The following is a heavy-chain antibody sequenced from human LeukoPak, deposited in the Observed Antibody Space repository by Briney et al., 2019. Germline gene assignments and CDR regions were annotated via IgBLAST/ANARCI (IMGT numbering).Heavy chain of an antibody. CDR1: GGSFNSYA. CDR3: ARSPPLAYFDL. Sequence: SVKVACKASGGSFNSYAISWVRQAPGQRREWMGGIIPIFGTANYAQKFQGRVTITADKSTNTAYMELSSLRSEDTAVYYCARSPPLAYFDLWGRGTLVTVSS. CDR2: IIPIFGTA. J-gene: IGHJ2*01. V-gene: IGHV1-69*06.